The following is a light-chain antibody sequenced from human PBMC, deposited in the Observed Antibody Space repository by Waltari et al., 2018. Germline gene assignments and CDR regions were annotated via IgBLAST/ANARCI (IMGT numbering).Light chain of an antibody. Sequence: EIVMTQSPATLSVSPGERATLSCRASQSVKKNLVLYQQKPDQPPRLLIYGASTRVTGIPARFSGSGSGTEFTLTISSMQPEDFAVYYCQQYNNWPPWTFGQGTKVEIK. CDR2: GAS. CDR1: QSVKKN. V-gene: IGKV3-15*01. J-gene: IGKJ1*01. CDR3: QQYNNWPPWT.